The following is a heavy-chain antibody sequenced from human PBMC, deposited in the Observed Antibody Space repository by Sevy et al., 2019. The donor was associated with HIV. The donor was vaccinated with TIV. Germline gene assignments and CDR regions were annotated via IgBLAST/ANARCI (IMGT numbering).Heavy chain of an antibody. J-gene: IGHJ4*02. CDR1: GYIFTGYY. CDR3: AREVEVLYACFDS. CDR2: INPNSGGT. V-gene: IGHV1-2*06. D-gene: IGHD2-8*02. Sequence: ASVKVSCKTSGYIFTGYYMHWVRQAPGQGLEWMGRINPNSGGTNYAQKFQGRATMTRDTSISTAYMELSRLTSDDTAVYYCAREVEVLYACFDSWGQGTLVTASS.